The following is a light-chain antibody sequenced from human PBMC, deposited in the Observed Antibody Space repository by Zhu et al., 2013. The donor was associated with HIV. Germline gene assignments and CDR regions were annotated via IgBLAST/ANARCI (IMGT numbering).Light chain of an antibody. Sequence: DIQMTQSPSSLSASVGDRVTITCRASQSISTLLNWYQQKPGKAPKVLIYKASSLETGVPSRFSGSGSGTEFTLTISSLQPDDFATYYCQRYTISLWTFGQGPRWKS. V-gene: IGKV1-5*03. CDR3: QRYTISLWT. CDR1: QSISTL. CDR2: KAS. J-gene: IGKJ1*01.